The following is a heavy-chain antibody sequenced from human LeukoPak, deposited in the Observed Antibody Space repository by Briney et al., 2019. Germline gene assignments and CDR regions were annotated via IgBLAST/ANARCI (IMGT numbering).Heavy chain of an antibody. D-gene: IGHD6-6*01. J-gene: IGHJ6*03. Sequence: PGGSLRLSCAASGFTFSSYSMNWVRQAPGKGLEWVSSISSSSSYIYYADSVKGRFTISRDNAKNSLYLQMNSLRAEDTAVYYCARDYGEISSSSFYYYYYMDVWGKGTTVTVSS. CDR2: ISSSSSYI. V-gene: IGHV3-21*01. CDR1: GFTFSSYS. CDR3: ARDYGEISSSSFYYYYYMDV.